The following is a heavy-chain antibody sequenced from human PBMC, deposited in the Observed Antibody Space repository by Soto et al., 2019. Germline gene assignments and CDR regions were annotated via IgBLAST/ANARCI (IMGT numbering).Heavy chain of an antibody. CDR1: GGSITTSSYN. J-gene: IGHJ3*01. D-gene: IGHD3-10*01. CDR2: IYYDGST. CDR3: ARFYGNAFDV. V-gene: IGHV4-39*02. Sequence: ETLSLSCSVSGGSITTSSYNWDWIRQPPGKGLEWIGTIYYDGSTSYNPSLKSQVTISVDTSKNHFALKVNSVTAADTDVYYCARFYGNAFDVWGRGTVVTV.